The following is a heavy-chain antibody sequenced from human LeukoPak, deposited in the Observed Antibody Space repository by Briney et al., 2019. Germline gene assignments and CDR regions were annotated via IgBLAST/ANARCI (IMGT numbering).Heavy chain of an antibody. V-gene: IGHV3-23*01. Sequence: GGSLRLSCAASGFTLSSYAMSWVRQAPGKGLEWVSATSSSDAGTYYAESVKGRFTISRDNAKNSLYLQMNSLRAEDTALYHCARGSSGWYPGDYWGQGTLVTVSS. D-gene: IGHD6-19*01. J-gene: IGHJ4*02. CDR2: TSSSDAGT. CDR3: ARGSSGWYPGDY. CDR1: GFTLSSYA.